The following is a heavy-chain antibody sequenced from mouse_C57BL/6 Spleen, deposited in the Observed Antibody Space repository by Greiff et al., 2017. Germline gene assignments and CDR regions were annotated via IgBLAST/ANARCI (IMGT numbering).Heavy chain of an antibody. CDR1: GFSFNTYA. CDR3: VRQGGLRRYFDV. Sequence: EVQRVESGGGLVQPKGSLKLSCAASGFSFNTYAMNWVRQAPGKGLEWVARIRSKSNNYATYYADSVKDRFTISRDDSESMLYLQMNNLKTEDTAMYYCVRQGGLRRYFDVWGTGTTVTVSS. J-gene: IGHJ1*03. V-gene: IGHV10-1*01. D-gene: IGHD2-4*01. CDR2: IRSKSNNYAT.